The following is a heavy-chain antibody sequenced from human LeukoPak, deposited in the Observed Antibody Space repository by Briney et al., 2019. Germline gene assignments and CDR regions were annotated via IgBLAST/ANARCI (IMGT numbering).Heavy chain of an antibody. D-gene: IGHD3-22*01. V-gene: IGHV3-30*18. J-gene: IGHJ4*02. CDR1: GFTFSSYG. CDR3: AKTPRIVVVMSRYFDY. Sequence: GGSLRLSCAASGFTFSSYGMHWVRQAPGKGLEWVAVISYDGSNKYYADSVKGRFTISRDNSKNTLYLQMNSLRAEDTAVYYCAKTPRIVVVMSRYFDYWGQGTLVTVSS. CDR2: ISYDGSNK.